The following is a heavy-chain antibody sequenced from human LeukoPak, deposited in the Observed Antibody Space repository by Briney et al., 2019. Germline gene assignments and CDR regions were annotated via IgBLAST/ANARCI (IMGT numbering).Heavy chain of an antibody. V-gene: IGHV4-59*01. CDR2: IYYSGST. J-gene: IGHJ4*02. CDR3: ARGKRWPNLEPFDY. Sequence: SETLSLTCTVSGGSISSYYWSWIRQPPGKGLEWIGYIYYSGSTNYNPSLKSRVTISVDTSKNQFSLKLSSVTAADTAVYYCARGKRWPNLEPFDYWGQGTLVTVSS. CDR1: GGSISSYY. D-gene: IGHD5-24*01.